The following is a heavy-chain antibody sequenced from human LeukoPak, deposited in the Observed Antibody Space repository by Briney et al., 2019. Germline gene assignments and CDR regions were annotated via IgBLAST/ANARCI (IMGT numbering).Heavy chain of an antibody. D-gene: IGHD6-19*01. Sequence: SETLSLTCTVSGGSISSYYWSWIRQPPGKGLEWIGYIHYSGSTNYNPSLKSRLTISIDTSKNQFSLKLSSVTAADTAVYYCASVSSGYSSGWYRGHYFDYWGQGTLVTVSS. CDR2: IHYSGST. CDR1: GGSISSYY. J-gene: IGHJ4*02. CDR3: ASVSSGYSSGWYRGHYFDY. V-gene: IGHV4-59*12.